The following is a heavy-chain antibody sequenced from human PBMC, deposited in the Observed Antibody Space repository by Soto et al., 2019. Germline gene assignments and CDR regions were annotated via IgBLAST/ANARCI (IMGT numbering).Heavy chain of an antibody. J-gene: IGHJ4*01. CDR2: IRGSGGNK. V-gene: IGHV3-23*01. CDR3: APEGTGTTF. CDR1: GLTFSSFA. D-gene: IGHD4-17*01. Sequence: LSLCSASSGLTFSSFAMSWVRQAPGRGLEWISAIRGSGGNKYYADSAKRRFTISRHKSKNTLYLQMNSLWAEDTAVYYCAPEGTGTTFWGHVPLVTYS.